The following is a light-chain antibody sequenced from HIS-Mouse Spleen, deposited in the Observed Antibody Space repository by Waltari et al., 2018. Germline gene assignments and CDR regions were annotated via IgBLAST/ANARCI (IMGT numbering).Light chain of an antibody. CDR2: AAS. J-gene: IGKJ1*01. Sequence: DIQLTQSPSFLSASVGDRVNITCRASQGISSYVAWYQQKPGKAPKLLIYAASTLQSGVPSRFSGSGSGTEFTLTISSLQPEDFATYYCQQLNSYPPTFGQGTKVEIK. CDR3: QQLNSYPPT. CDR1: QGISSY. V-gene: IGKV1-9*01.